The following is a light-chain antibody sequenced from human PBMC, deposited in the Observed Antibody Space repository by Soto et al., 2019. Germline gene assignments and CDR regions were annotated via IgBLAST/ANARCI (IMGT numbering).Light chain of an antibody. CDR3: QEYNNWPPGRT. J-gene: IGKJ1*01. V-gene: IGKV3-15*01. CDR2: GAS. CDR1: QSVSSN. Sequence: EIVLTQSPATLSVSPGERATLSCRANQSVSSNLAWSQQKPGRAPRLLIYGASTRATGIPARFSGSGSGTEFTVTISSLQSEDFAVYYCQEYNNWPPGRTFGQGTKVEIK.